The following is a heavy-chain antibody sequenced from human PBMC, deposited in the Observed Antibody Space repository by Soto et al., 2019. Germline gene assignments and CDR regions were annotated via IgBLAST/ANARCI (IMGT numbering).Heavy chain of an antibody. CDR2: IYYSGST. J-gene: IGHJ5*02. CDR1: GGSISSYY. V-gene: IGHV4-59*01. CDR3: ASTLVGWGILFDP. D-gene: IGHD3-16*01. Sequence: QVQLQESGPGLVKPSETLSLTCTVSGGSISSYYWSWIRQPPGKGLEWIGYIYYSGSTNYNPSLKSRLTISVDTSMNQFSVKLSFVTAADTAVYFCASTLVGWGILFDPWGQGTLVTVSS.